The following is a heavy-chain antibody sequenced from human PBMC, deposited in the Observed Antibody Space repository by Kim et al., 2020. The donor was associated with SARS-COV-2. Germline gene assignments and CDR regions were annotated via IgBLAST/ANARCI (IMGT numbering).Heavy chain of an antibody. Sequence: GGSLRLSCAASGFTFSTYTMHWVRQAPGKGLEWVAVISSDGSDKYYADSVKGRFTISRDNSRNTLYLEMNSLRAEDTAVYYCARSGSEGGGFDYWGQGTLVTVSS. J-gene: IGHJ4*02. CDR1: GFTFSTYT. CDR3: ARSGSEGGGFDY. D-gene: IGHD1-26*01. V-gene: IGHV3-30*04. CDR2: ISSDGSDK.